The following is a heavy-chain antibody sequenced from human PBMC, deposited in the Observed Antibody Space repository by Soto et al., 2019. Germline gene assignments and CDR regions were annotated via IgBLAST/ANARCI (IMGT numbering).Heavy chain of an antibody. CDR2: MNPNSGNT. J-gene: IGHJ6*02. Sequence: XSVKVCCKCSGSTFTSYDINLVRQATGQGLEWMGWMNPNSGNTGYAQKFQGRVTMTRNTSISTAYMELSSLRSEDTAVYYCARENYYYYGMDVWGQGTTVTVSS. V-gene: IGHV1-8*01. CDR3: ARENYYYYGMDV. CDR1: GSTFTSYD.